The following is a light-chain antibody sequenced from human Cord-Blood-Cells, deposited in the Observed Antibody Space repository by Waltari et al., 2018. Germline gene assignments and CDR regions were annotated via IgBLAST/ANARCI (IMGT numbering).Light chain of an antibody. CDR2: AAS. CDR3: LQDYNYPWT. V-gene: IGKV1-6*01. Sequence: AIQMTQSPSYLSASVGDRVPITCRASQGIRNDLGWYQQKPGKAPKLLIYAASSLQSGVPSRFSGSGSGTDFTLTISSLQPEDFATYYCLQDYNYPWTFGQGTKVEIK. CDR1: QGIRND. J-gene: IGKJ1*01.